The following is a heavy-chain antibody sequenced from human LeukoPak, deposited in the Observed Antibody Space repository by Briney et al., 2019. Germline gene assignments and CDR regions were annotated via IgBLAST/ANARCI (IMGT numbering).Heavy chain of an antibody. CDR2: ILSDGGNN. V-gene: IGHV3-30*18. CDR3: AKGAVGAPRDYFDY. J-gene: IGHJ4*02. D-gene: IGHD1-26*01. CDR1: GFAFSTYG. Sequence: GTSLRLSCAASGFAFSTYGMRWVRLAPGKGREWVAAILSDGGNNFYADSVKGRFTISRDHSKNTLYLQMNSLRAEDTAVYYCAKGAVGAPRDYFDYWGQGTLVTVSS.